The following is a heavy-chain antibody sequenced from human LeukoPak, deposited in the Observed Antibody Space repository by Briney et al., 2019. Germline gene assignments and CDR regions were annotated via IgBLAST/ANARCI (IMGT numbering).Heavy chain of an antibody. D-gene: IGHD3-10*01. CDR3: ARRYYYGSGSYYTELYHDY. V-gene: IGHV1-8*01. CDR2: MNPNSGNT. J-gene: IGHJ4*02. CDR1: GYTFTSYD. Sequence: ASVKVSCKASGYTFTSYDINWVRQATGQGLEWMGWMNPNSGNTGYAQKFQGRVTMTRNTSISTAYMELSSLRSEDTAVYYCARRYYYGSGSYYTELYHDYCGQGTLVTVSS.